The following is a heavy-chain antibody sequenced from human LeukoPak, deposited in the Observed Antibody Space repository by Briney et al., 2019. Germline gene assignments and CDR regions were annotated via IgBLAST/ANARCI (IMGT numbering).Heavy chain of an antibody. CDR1: GFSLTTHGMG. CDR2: ILWEDDE. Sequence: NKSGPTLANPTQTLTLTRTFSGFSLTTHGMGVGWIRHTPGKALERLALILWEDDERYSPSLKSRLTITKDTFKNQVVLTMTNMDPVDTATYYCAHRRDLGVTGPVITFDSGGEGTLVTVSS. CDR3: AHRRDLGVTGPVITFDS. D-gene: IGHD2-21*02. V-gene: IGHV2-5*02. J-gene: IGHJ5*01.